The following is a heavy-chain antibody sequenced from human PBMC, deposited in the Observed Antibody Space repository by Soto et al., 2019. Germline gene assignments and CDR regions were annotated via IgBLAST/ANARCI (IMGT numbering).Heavy chain of an antibody. V-gene: IGHV4-4*02. CDR2: IYHTGGT. Sequence: PSETLSLTCAVSGGSISSSNWWSWVRQPPGKGLEWIGEIYHTGGTNYNPSLESRVTMSVDKSKNQFSLKLSSVTAADTAVYYCAREGYYYGSGSYGNWFDPWGQGTLVTVS. J-gene: IGHJ5*02. CDR1: GGSISSSNW. D-gene: IGHD3-10*01. CDR3: AREGYYYGSGSYGNWFDP.